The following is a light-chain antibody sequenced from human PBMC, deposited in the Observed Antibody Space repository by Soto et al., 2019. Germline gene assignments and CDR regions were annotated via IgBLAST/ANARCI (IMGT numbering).Light chain of an antibody. J-gene: IGKJ5*01. Sequence: EIVLTQSPATLSVSPGETASLSCRASQSAGNFLAWYQKKPGQDPRILIYYISTRATGIPARFSGSGSGTEFNLTINSLQSEDSAVYYCQQHNQWTITFGQGTRVDIK. V-gene: IGKV3D-15*01. CDR2: YIS. CDR1: QSAGNF. CDR3: QQHNQWTIT.